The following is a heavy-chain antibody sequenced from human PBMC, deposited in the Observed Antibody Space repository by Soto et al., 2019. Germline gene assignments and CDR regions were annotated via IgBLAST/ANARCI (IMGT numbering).Heavy chain of an antibody. CDR1: GFTFGDYA. CDR3: TRDPDFWSGYPTPPGYMDV. J-gene: IGHJ6*03. CDR2: IRSKAYGGTT. Sequence: GGSLRLSCTASGFTFGDYAMSWFRQAPGKGLEWVGFIRSKAYGGTTEYAASVKGRFTISRDDSKRIAYLQMNSLKTEDTAVYYCTRDPDFWSGYPTPPGYMDVWGKGTTVTVSS. D-gene: IGHD3-3*01. V-gene: IGHV3-49*03.